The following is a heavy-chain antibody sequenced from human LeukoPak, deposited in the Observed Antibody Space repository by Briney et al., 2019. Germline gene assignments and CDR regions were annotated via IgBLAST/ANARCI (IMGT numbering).Heavy chain of an antibody. CDR2: IYYSGST. CDR3: AAARSYGDLDY. D-gene: IGHD4-17*01. V-gene: IGHV4-59*01. Sequence: SETLSLTCTVSVGSISSYYWSWIRQPPGKGLEWIGYIYYSGSTSNNPSLKNRVSISIDTSKNQFSLKLSSVTAADTALYYCAAARSYGDLDYWGQGILVTVSS. J-gene: IGHJ4*02. CDR1: VGSISSYY.